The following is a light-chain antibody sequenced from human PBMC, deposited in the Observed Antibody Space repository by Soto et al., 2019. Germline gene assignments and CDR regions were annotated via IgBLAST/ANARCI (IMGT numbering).Light chain of an antibody. V-gene: IGKV3-11*01. CDR3: QQRDNWPPT. CDR2: DAS. CDR1: QSVNSY. Sequence: EVLLTQSPATLSLSPGQRATLSCRASQSVNSYLTWYQHKPGQAPRLLISDASNRATGIPARFSGSGSWTDFTLTISSLEPEDFAVYYCQQRDNWPPTFGPGTTLDI. J-gene: IGKJ3*01.